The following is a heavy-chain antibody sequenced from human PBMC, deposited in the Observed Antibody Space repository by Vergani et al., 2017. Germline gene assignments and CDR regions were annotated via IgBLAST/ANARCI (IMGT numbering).Heavy chain of an antibody. V-gene: IGHV1-69*06. Sequence: QVQLVQSGAEVKKPGSSVKVSCKASGGTFSSYAISWVRQAPGQGLEWMGGIIPIFGTANYAQKFQGRVTITADKSTSTAYMGLSSLRSDDTAVYYCARGPRKQPGGYFDYWGQGTLVTVSS. J-gene: IGHJ4*02. CDR3: ARGPRKQPGGYFDY. D-gene: IGHD6-13*01. CDR1: GGTFSSYA. CDR2: IIPIFGTA.